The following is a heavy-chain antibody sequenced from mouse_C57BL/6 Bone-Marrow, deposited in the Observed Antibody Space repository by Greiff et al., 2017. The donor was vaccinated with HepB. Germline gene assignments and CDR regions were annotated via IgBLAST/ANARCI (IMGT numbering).Heavy chain of an antibody. Sequence: EVQVVESGGGLVKPGGSLKLSCAASGFTFSSYAMSWVRQIPEKRLEWVATISDGGSYTYYPDNVKGRFTISRDNAKNNLYLQMSHLKSEDTAMYYCARDQRYYAMDYWGQGTSVTVSS. V-gene: IGHV5-4*01. CDR2: ISDGGSYT. CDR1: GFTFSSYA. CDR3: ARDQRYYAMDY. J-gene: IGHJ4*01.